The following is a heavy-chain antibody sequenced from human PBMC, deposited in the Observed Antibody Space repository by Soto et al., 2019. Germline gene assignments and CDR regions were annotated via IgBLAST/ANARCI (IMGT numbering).Heavy chain of an antibody. J-gene: IGHJ2*01. CDR1: GGSISSGGYS. CDR3: ARVPGL. V-gene: IGHV4-30-2*01. CDR2: IYHSGRN. Sequence: QLQLQESGSGPVKPSQTLSLTCAVSGGSISSGGYSWSRIRQPPGKGLEWIGYIYHSGRNYYNPSLKSRVTISVDRSKNQFSLKLSSVTAADTAVYYCARVPGLWGRGTLVTVSS.